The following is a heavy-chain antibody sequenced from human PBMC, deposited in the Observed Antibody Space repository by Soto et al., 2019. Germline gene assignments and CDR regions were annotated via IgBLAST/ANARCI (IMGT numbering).Heavy chain of an antibody. CDR2: IYYSGST. CDR3: ARYGSGSYYPTTFDY. Sequence: QVQLQESGPGLVKPSQTLSLTCTVSGGSISSGAYYWSWIRQHPGKGLECIGYIYYSGSTYYNPSIKSRVTTAVDTSENQFSLKLSSVTAADTAVYYCARYGSGSYYPTTFDYWGQGTLVTVSS. D-gene: IGHD3-10*01. J-gene: IGHJ4*02. V-gene: IGHV4-31*03. CDR1: GGSISSGAYY.